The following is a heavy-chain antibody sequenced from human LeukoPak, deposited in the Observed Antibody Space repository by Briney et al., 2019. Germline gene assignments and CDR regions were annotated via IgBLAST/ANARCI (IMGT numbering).Heavy chain of an antibody. CDR1: GGSISSGGYY. D-gene: IGHD2-21*01. CDR2: IYYSGST. CDR3: ARDGDEYFDY. Sequence: SETLSLTCTVSGGSISSGGYYWSCIRQHPGKGLEWIGYIYYSGSTYYNPSLKSRVTISVDTSKNQFSLKLSSVTAADTAVYYCARDGDEYFDYWGQGTLVTVSS. V-gene: IGHV4-31*03. J-gene: IGHJ4*02.